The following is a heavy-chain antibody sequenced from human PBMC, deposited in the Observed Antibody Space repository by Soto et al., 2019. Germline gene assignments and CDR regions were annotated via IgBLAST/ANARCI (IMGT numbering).Heavy chain of an antibody. CDR1: GYSFTDYH. J-gene: IGHJ6*02. D-gene: IGHD2-8*01. CDR2: INPKSGGT. CDR3: ARGDSTDCSNGVCSFFYNHDMDV. V-gene: IGHV1-2*04. Sequence: ASVKVSCKASGYSFTDYHIHWVRQAPGQGLEWLGRINPKSGGTSTAQKFQGWVTMTTDTSISTASMELTRLTSDDTAIYFCARGDSTDCSNGVCSFFYNHDMDVWGQGTTVTVSS.